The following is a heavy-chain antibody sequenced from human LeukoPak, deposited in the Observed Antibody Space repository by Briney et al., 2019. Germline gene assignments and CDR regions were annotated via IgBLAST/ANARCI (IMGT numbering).Heavy chain of an antibody. CDR3: ARGVPVAVTFDY. CDR1: GYSISSGSY. Sequence: SETLSLTCTVSGYSISSGSYWGWIRQPPGKGLEWIGSIYHSGTTYYNPSLKSRVTISVDTSKNQFSLKLNSVTAADTAVYYCARGVPVAVTFDYWGQGTLVTVSS. CDR2: IYHSGTT. J-gene: IGHJ4*02. V-gene: IGHV4-38-2*02. D-gene: IGHD6-19*01.